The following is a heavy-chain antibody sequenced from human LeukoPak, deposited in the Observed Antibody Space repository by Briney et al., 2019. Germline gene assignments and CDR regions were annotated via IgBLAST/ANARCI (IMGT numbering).Heavy chain of an antibody. CDR1: GFTFTSSA. CDR3: AIDYLLGYCSGGSCYGALDY. Sequence: GTSVKVSCKASGFTFTSSAMQWVRQARGQRLEWIGWIVVGSGNTNYAQKFQGRVTMTRDTSISTAYMELSRLRSDDTAVYYCAIDYLLGYCSGGSCYGALDYWGQGTLVTVSS. V-gene: IGHV1-58*02. J-gene: IGHJ4*02. CDR2: IVVGSGNT. D-gene: IGHD2-15*01.